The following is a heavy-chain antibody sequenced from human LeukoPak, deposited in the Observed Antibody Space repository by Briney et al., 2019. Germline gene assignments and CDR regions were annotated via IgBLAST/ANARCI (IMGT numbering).Heavy chain of an antibody. CDR3: ARDPRYCGGGSCYSEGFHH. CDR2: TYYRSKWYN. CDR1: GNSVSSNSAA. D-gene: IGHD2-15*01. Sequence: SQTLSLTCAISGNSVSSNSAAWNWIRQSPSSGLEWQGRTYYRSKWYNDYAVSVKSRITINPDTSRNQFSLQLNSVTPEDTAVYYCARDPRYCGGGSCYSEGFHHWGQGTLVTVSS. V-gene: IGHV6-1*01. J-gene: IGHJ1*01.